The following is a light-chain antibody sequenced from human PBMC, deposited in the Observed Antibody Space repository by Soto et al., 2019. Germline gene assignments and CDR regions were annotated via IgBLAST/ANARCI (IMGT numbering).Light chain of an antibody. CDR1: RSSSSY. J-gene: IGKJ1*01. Sequence: DIQWTHSPSSLSASVGDRVTIPCRASRSSSSYLKWYHQKPGKAPKLLFYAASSLQSGVASRFSGSGCGTDFTLTISSRQTEDYAAYYCQQSYCTPTWTFGQGTKVDIK. CDR2: AAS. V-gene: IGKV1-39*01. CDR3: QQSYCTPTWT.